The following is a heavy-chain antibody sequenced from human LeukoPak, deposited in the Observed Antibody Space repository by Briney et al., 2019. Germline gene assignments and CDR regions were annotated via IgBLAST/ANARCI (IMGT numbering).Heavy chain of an antibody. CDR2: IIYSGST. J-gene: IGHJ4*02. CDR3: ARDKGYYDSSFDR. Sequence: SETLSLTCTVSGDSISSYYWSWIRQPPGKGLEWIGYIIYSGSTNYNPSLKSRVTMSVATSKTQFSLKLTSVTTADTAIYYCARDKGYYDSSFDRWGQGTLVTVSS. V-gene: IGHV4-59*12. CDR1: GDSISSYY. D-gene: IGHD3-3*01.